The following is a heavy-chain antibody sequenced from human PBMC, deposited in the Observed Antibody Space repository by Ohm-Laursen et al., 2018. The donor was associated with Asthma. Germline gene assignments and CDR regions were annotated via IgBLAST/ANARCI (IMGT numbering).Heavy chain of an antibody. D-gene: IGHD3-10*01. Sequence: SLRLSCTASGYSFSLYSIHWIRQGPEKGLEWVSDIYPGGATFYADSVKGRFTISRDDSKNTLNLQMSSLRGDDTAVYYCARGQGSGDISGSDPFDLWGQGTTVIVSS. J-gene: IGHJ3*01. CDR1: GYSFSLYS. CDR2: IYPGGAT. V-gene: IGHV3-53*01. CDR3: ARGQGSGDISGSDPFDL.